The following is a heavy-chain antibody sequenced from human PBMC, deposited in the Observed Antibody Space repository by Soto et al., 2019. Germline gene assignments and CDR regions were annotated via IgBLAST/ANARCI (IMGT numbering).Heavy chain of an antibody. J-gene: IGHJ4*02. CDR2: INHSGST. D-gene: IGHD3-22*01. CDR1: GGSFSGYY. CDR3: ARFSKKYYYDSSGYSN. V-gene: IGHV4-34*01. Sequence: SETLSLTCAVYGGSFSGYYWSWIRQPPGKGLEWIGEINHSGSTNYNPSLKSRVTISVDTSKNQFSLKLSSVTAADTAVYYCARFSKKYYYDSSGYSNWGQGTLVTVS.